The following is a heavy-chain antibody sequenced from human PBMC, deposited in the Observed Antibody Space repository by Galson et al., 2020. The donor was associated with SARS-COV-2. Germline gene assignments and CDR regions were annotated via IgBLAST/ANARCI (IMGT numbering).Heavy chain of an antibody. J-gene: IGHJ5*02. V-gene: IGHV3-23*01. D-gene: IGHD4-17*01. Sequence: AGSLSLSCAASGFTFSRFAMYWVRQSPGPGLEWVSAISGSGGRTYFSDSVKGRFFIFRDNSQNTLFLRMNSLSPEDTAIYYCGKEQGSDYGDPINPWGRGTLVTVSS. CDR1: GFTFSRFA. CDR3: GKEQGSDYGDPINP. CDR2: ISGSGGRT.